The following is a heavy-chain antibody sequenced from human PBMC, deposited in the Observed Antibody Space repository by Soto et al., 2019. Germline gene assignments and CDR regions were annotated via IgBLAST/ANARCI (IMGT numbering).Heavy chain of an antibody. Sequence: QVHLVQSGAEVKKPGDSLKVSCKTSGYTFTTYGISWVRQAPGQGLEWMGWINTYNGHTIYAHKLQGRVTVTTDPSTNTAYMELTSLMSDDTVVYYCAGEYCTTTCYGPDYWGQGTLVTVSS. D-gene: IGHD2-2*01. CDR2: INTYNGHT. J-gene: IGHJ4*02. V-gene: IGHV1-18*01. CDR3: AGEYCTTTCYGPDY. CDR1: GYTFTTYG.